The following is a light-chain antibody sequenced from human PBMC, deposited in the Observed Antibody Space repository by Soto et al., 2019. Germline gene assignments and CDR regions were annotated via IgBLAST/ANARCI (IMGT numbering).Light chain of an antibody. CDR2: GAS. CDR1: QSVSSN. J-gene: IGKJ1*01. Sequence: EIVMTQSPATLSVSPGERATLSCSASQSVSSNLAWYQQKPGQAPRLLIYGASTRATGIPARFSGSGSGTDFTLTISRLEPEDFAVYYCQQYGSSYPWTFGQGTKVDIK. V-gene: IGKV3-15*01. CDR3: QQYGSSYPWT.